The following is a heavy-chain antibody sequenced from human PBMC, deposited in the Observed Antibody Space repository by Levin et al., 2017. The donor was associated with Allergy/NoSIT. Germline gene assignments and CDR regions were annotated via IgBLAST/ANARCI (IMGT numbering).Heavy chain of an antibody. CDR3: TTVKPPPAWDLNFDY. CDR1: GFTFFNVW. D-gene: IGHD1-26*01. Sequence: GGSLRLSCTVSGFTFFNVWMNWVRQAPGKGLEWVGRIKSRADGETTDYAAPVKGRFTISRDDSRNTLYLQMNSLKTEDTAVYFCTTVKPPPAWDLNFDYWGQGALVTVSS. CDR2: IKSRADGETT. J-gene: IGHJ4*02. V-gene: IGHV3-15*01.